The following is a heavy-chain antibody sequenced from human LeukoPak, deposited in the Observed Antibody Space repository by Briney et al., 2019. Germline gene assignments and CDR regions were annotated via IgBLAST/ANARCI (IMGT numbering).Heavy chain of an antibody. J-gene: IGHJ4*02. CDR2: FDPEDGET. D-gene: IGHD4-11*01. Sequence: ASVKVSCKVSGYTLTELSMHWVRQAPGKGLEWMGDFDPEDGETIYAQKFQGRVTMTEDTSTDTAYMELSSLRSEDTAVYYCATVYSNYGDYFDYWGQGTLVTVSS. V-gene: IGHV1-24*01. CDR3: ATVYSNYGDYFDY. CDR1: GYTLTELS.